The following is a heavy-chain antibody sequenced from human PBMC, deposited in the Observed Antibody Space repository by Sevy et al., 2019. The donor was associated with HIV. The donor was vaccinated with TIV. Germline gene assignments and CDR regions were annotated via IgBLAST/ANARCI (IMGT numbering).Heavy chain of an antibody. D-gene: IGHD2-21*01. CDR2: IYSGGST. Sequence: GGSLRLSCAASGFTVSSNYMSWVRQAPGKGLEWVSVIYSGGSTYYADSVKGRFTISRDNSKNTLYLQMNSLRAEDTAVYYCARGYCGGHCYLLHWGQGTLVTVSS. V-gene: IGHV3-53*01. CDR1: GFTVSSNY. CDR3: ARGYCGGHCYLLH. J-gene: IGHJ4*02.